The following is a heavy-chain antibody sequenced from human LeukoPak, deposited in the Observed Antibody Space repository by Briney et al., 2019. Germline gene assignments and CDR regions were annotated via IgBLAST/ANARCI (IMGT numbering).Heavy chain of an antibody. Sequence: GGSLRLSCEASGFSFSSYNMDWVRQTPGKGLEWISSITTSSTYIFYADSVKGRFTISRDNARNSLYLQMNSLRVEDTAVYYCARDPYSGTYGNTYYYYMDVWGKGTTVTISS. CDR1: GFSFSSYN. CDR2: ITTSSTYI. V-gene: IGHV3-21*01. D-gene: IGHD1-26*01. CDR3: ARDPYSGTYGNTYYYYMDV. J-gene: IGHJ6*03.